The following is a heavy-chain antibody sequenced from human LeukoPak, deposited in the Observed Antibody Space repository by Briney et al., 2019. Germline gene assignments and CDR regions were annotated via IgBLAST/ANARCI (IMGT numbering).Heavy chain of an antibody. CDR2: ISGSGGST. CDR3: AKTGSNGDYFDY. CDR1: GFTFSSYA. J-gene: IGHJ4*02. D-gene: IGHD2-8*01. Sequence: GGSLRLSCAASGFTFSSYAMSWVRQAPGKGLEWVSAISGSGGSTYYADSVKGRFTISRDNSKNTLYLQMNGLRAEDTAVYYCAKTGSNGDYFDYWGQGTLVTVSS. V-gene: IGHV3-23*01.